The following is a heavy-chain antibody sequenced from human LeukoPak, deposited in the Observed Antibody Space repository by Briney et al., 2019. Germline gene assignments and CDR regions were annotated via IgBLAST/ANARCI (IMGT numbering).Heavy chain of an antibody. V-gene: IGHV4-59*01. Sequence: SETLSLTCTVSGGSISSYYWSWIRQPPGQGLEWIGYIYYSGSTNYNPSLKSRVTISVDTSKNQFSLKLSSVTAADTAVYYCVRVPFDYGGNSRGFDPWGQGTLVTVSS. CDR3: VRVPFDYGGNSRGFDP. D-gene: IGHD4-23*01. CDR2: IYYSGST. CDR1: GGSISSYY. J-gene: IGHJ5*02.